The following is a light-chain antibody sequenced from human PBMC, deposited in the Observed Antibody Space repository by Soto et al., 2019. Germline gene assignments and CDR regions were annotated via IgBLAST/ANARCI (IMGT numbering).Light chain of an antibody. CDR2: GAS. V-gene: IGKV3D-15*01. CDR3: QQYNNWPV. J-gene: IGKJ1*01. Sequence: EIVMTQSPATLSVSPGERATLSCMAMQRVATNLAWYQQKPGQAPRLLIYGASTRATGIPARFSGSGSGTEFTLTISSLQSEDSAVYYCQQYNNWPVFGQGTKVDIK. CDR1: QRVATN.